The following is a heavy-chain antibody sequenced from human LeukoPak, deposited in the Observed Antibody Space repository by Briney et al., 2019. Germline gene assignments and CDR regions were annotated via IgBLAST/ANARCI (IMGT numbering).Heavy chain of an antibody. CDR2: IYYSGST. D-gene: IGHD4-17*01. CDR3: ARALYSMTTVTTEYWFDY. V-gene: IGHV4-30-4*08. Sequence: SQTLSLTCTVSGGSISSGGYYWSWVRQHPGKGLEWIGCIYYSGSTYYNPSLQSRVIISVDTSKNQFSLKLTSVTAADTAVYYCARALYSMTTVTTEYWFDYWGQGTLVTVSS. CDR1: GGSISSGGYY. J-gene: IGHJ4*02.